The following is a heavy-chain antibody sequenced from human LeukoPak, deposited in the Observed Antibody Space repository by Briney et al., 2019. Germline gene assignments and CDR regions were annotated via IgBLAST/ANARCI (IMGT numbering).Heavy chain of an antibody. CDR3: AGDQEGFDY. CDR2: IYPRDGST. CDR1: GYTFTSNY. J-gene: IGHJ4*02. Sequence: ASVKVSCTASGYTFTSNYIHWVRQAPGQGLEWMGMIYPRDGSTSYAQKFQGRVTVTRDTSTGTVHMELSGLRSEDTAVYYCAGDQEGFDYWGQGTLVTVSS. V-gene: IGHV1-46*01.